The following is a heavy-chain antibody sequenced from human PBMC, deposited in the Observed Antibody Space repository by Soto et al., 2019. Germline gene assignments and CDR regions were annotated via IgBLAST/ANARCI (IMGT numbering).Heavy chain of an antibody. V-gene: IGHV1-18*01. J-gene: IGHJ4*02. D-gene: IGHD1-1*01. CDR2: ISAHNGNT. CDR1: GYAFTTYG. CDR3: ARGRYGDY. Sequence: QVHLVQSGAEVKKPGASVKVSCQASGYAFTTYGITWVRQAPGQGLEWMGWISAHNGNTNYAQKLPGRVTVTRDPSRSTAYMELRSLRSDDTAVYYCARGRYGDYWGQGALVTVSS.